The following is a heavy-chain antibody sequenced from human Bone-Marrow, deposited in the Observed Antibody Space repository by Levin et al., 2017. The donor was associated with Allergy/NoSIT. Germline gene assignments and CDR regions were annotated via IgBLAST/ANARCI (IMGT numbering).Heavy chain of an antibody. CDR3: ARHGASMVRDAFHI. V-gene: IGHV4-39*01. D-gene: IGHD3-10*01. CDR1: GDSISSSSHY. CDR2: TYFTGST. Sequence: PSETLSLTCIVSGDSISSSSHYWGWIRQPPGKGPEWIGSTYFTGSTFYKPSLKSRVSISVDTSKNQFSLKVNSVTASDSAVYYCARHGASMVRDAFHIWGQGTMVTVSS. J-gene: IGHJ3*02.